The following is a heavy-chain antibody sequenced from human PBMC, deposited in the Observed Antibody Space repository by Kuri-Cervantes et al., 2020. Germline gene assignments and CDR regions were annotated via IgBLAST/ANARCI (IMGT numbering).Heavy chain of an antibody. D-gene: IGHD3-10*01. CDR1: GFTFDDYA. Sequence: GGSLRFSCAASGFTFDDYAMHWVRQAPGKGLKWVSGISWNSGSIGYADSVKGRFTISRDNAKNSLYLQMNSLRDEDTAVYYCARDPDKLLWFGELLYPTYYYYGMDVWGQGTTVTVSS. V-gene: IGHV3-9*01. J-gene: IGHJ6*02. CDR2: ISWNSGSI. CDR3: ARDPDKLLWFGELLYPTYYYYGMDV.